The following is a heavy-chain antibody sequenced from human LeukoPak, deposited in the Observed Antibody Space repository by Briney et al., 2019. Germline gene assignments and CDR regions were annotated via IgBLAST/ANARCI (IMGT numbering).Heavy chain of an antibody. D-gene: IGHD3-10*01. CDR2: IIWSGGST. J-gene: IGHJ4*02. CDR3: ARDDYGSGSWNDY. V-gene: IGHV3-20*04. CDR1: GFTFEDYG. Sequence: WGSLRLSCAASGFTFEDYGMSWVRQTPGKGLEWVSGIIWSGGSTGYADSVKGRFTISRDNAKNSLYLQMNSLRAEDTALYYCARDDYGSGSWNDYWGQGTLVTLSS.